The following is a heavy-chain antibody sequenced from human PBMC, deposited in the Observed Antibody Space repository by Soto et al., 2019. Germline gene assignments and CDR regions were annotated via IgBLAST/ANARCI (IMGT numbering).Heavy chain of an antibody. J-gene: IGHJ5*02. CDR2: ISFDGRNK. CDR3: ARDRLYGDVYPRSFDP. Sequence: QMQLVDSGGGVVQPGASLRLSCAASGFAFSSYAMHWVRQGPGKGLEWVAVISFDGRNKDYADSVKGRFTISRDNSNNTLFLQMNSLRAEDTAIYYCARDRLYGDVYPRSFDPWGQGTLVTVST. V-gene: IGHV3-30*04. CDR1: GFAFSSYA. D-gene: IGHD4-17*01.